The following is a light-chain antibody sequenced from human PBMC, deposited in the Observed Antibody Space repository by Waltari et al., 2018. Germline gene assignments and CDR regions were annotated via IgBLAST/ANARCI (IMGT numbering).Light chain of an antibody. CDR3: QQHNDWHPWT. V-gene: IGKV3-15*01. CDR1: QNVNSN. J-gene: IGKJ1*01. CDR2: GSS. Sequence: IIMPQSPAPLSLSPGERATLSCRASQNVNSNLAWYQQTPGPAPRLIIYGSSIRATGSPARISGGGAGRQVTLTINSLQSEDAAVYFGQQHNDWHPWTFGQGTKVELK.